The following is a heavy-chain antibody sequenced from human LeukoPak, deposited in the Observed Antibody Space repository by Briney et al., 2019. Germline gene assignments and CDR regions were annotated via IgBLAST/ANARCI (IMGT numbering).Heavy chain of an antibody. V-gene: IGHV3-48*04. Sequence: PGGSLRLSCAASGFTFSTYHMNWVRQAPGKGLEWVSFISTSSSSTIYYADSVKGRFTISRDDAKNSLYLQMNSLRVEDTAMYYCARRDDFDIWGQGTLVTVSS. CDR1: GFTFSTYH. CDR3: ARRDDFDI. J-gene: IGHJ3*02. CDR2: ISTSSSSTI.